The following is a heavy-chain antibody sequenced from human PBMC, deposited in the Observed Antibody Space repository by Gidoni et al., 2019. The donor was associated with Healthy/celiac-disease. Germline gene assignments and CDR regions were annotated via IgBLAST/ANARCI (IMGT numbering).Heavy chain of an antibody. D-gene: IGHD6-19*01. CDR2: ISGSGGST. J-gene: IGHJ4*02. CDR1: GFPFSSYA. CDR3: AKDIAVAPNDGY. V-gene: IGHV3-23*01. Sequence: EVQLLESGGGLVQPGGSLSLSCHASGFPFSSYAMSWVRQAPGKGGEWVSAISGSGGSTYYADSVKGRLTISRDNSKNTLYLQMNSLRAEDTAVYYCAKDIAVAPNDGYWGQGTLVTVSS.